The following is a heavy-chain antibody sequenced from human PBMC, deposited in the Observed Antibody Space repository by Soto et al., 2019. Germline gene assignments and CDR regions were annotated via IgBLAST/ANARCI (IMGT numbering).Heavy chain of an antibody. D-gene: IGHD4-17*01. V-gene: IGHV1-3*01. J-gene: IGHJ6*02. CDR1: GYTFTSYA. Sequence: ASVKVSCKASGYTFTSYAMHWVRQAPGQRLEWMGWINAGNGNTKYSQKFQGRVTITRDTSASTAYMELSSLRSEDTAVYYCARSFYGDYVDYYYGMDVWGRGTTVTVSS. CDR2: INAGNGNT. CDR3: ARSFYGDYVDYYYGMDV.